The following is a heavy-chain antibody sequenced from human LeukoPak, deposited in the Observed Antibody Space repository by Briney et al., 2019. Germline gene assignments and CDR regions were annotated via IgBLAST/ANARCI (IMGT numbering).Heavy chain of an antibody. J-gene: IGHJ3*02. CDR1: GFTFSDYY. Sequence: PGGSLRLSCAASGFTFSDYYMSWIRQAPGKGLEWVSYISSSGSTIYYADSVKGRFTISRDNAKNSLYLQMNSLRAEDTAVYYCATLSIVATIDDAFDIWGQGTMVTVSS. V-gene: IGHV3-11*01. CDR2: ISSSGSTI. D-gene: IGHD5-12*01. CDR3: ATLSIVATIDDAFDI.